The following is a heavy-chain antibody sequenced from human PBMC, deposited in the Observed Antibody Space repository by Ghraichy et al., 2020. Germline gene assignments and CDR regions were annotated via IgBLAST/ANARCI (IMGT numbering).Heavy chain of an antibody. CDR1: GGSISSTSYY. V-gene: IGHV4-39*01. CDR3: AGARIFYYDSSGFGAFNF. J-gene: IGHJ3*01. Sequence: SETLSLTCSFSGGSISSTSYYWGWIRQPPGKGLEWLGSFFNTGSTYYNAFLKGRVTISVDTSKNQVSLKLSSVTAADTAVYYCAGARIFYYDSSGFGAFNFWGRGTEVTVSS. CDR2: FFNTGST. D-gene: IGHD3-22*01.